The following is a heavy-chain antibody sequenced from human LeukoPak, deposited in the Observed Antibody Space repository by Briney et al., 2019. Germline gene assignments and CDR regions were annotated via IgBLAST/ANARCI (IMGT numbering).Heavy chain of an antibody. CDR1: GFTFITYT. CDR3: VKEGSSWSLGSVY. Sequence: GGSLRLSCAASGFTFITYTMNWVRQAPGKGLEWISAISGSGGSTYYADSVKGRFTISRDNSKKTLYLQMNSLRNEDTAVYYCVKEGSSWSLGSVYCGAGTLVTVSS. V-gene: IGHV3-23*01. J-gene: IGHJ4*02. D-gene: IGHD6-13*01. CDR2: ISGSGGST.